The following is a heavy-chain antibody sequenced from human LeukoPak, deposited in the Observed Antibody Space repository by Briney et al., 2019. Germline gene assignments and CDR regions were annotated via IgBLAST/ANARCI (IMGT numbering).Heavy chain of an antibody. J-gene: IGHJ4*02. Sequence: SGPTLVKPTQTLTLTCTTSGCSLSSTALGVGWLRQPPGKALEWLALIYWNDDDLYSPSLKTRLTITKDTSKNQVVLTMTNMDPVDTATYYCAQLSRSPFFSMTTLTTFDNWGQGTLVTVSS. D-gene: IGHD4-17*01. CDR2: IYWNDDD. CDR3: AQLSRSPFFSMTTLTTFDN. V-gene: IGHV2-5*01. CDR1: GCSLSSTALG.